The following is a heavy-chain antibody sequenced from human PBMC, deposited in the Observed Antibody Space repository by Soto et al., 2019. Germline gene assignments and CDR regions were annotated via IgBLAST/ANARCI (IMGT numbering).Heavy chain of an antibody. J-gene: IGHJ6*03. CDR2: IYYSGST. Sequence: PSETLSLTCTVSGGSISSYYWSWIRQPPGKGLEWIGYIYYSGSTNYNPSLKSRVTISVDTSKNQFSLKLSSVTAADTAVYYCARSCSGGSCYPGGDYYYYYYMDVWGKGTTVTVSS. V-gene: IGHV4-59*01. CDR3: ARSCSGGSCYPGGDYYYYYYMDV. CDR1: GGSISSYY. D-gene: IGHD2-15*01.